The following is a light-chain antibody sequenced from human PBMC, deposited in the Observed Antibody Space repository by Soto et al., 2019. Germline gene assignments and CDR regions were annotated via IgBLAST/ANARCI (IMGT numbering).Light chain of an antibody. J-gene: IGKJ2*01. V-gene: IGKV3-20*01. CDR3: QQYGGSSPWFT. CDR2: HVS. CDR1: QSLSSTF. Sequence: EIVLTQSPGTLSLSPGDRATLSCRASQSLSSTFLAWYQQKPGQAPRLLIYHVSSRATGIPDRFSGSGSGTDFTLTINKLEPEDFAVYYCQQYGGSSPWFTFGQGTKLEIK.